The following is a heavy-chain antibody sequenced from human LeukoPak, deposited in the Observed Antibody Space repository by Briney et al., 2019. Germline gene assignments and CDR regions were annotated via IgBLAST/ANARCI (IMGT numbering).Heavy chain of an antibody. CDR1: GFTFTVSS. CDR2: IRSKVNDYAT. J-gene: IGHJ6*02. D-gene: IGHD4-17*01. CDR3: AKAQRSTVISSYYGMDV. Sequence: GGSLRLSCAASGFTFTVSSIHWVRQASGKGLEWVGRIRSKVNDYATAYAASVKGRFTISRDDSENTAYLQMNSLRAEDTAVYYCAKAQRSTVISSYYGMDVWGQGTTVTVSS. V-gene: IGHV3-73*01.